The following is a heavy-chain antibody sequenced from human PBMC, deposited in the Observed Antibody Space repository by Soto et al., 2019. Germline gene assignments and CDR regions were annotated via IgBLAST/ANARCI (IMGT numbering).Heavy chain of an antibody. CDR3: ATTEYSFTNYYYYYMDV. D-gene: IGHD2-21*01. CDR2: IIPILGIA. Sequence: ASVKVSCKASGGTFSSYTISWVRQAPGQGLEWMGRIIPILGIANYAQKFQGRVTITADKSTSTAYMELSSLRSEDTAVYYCATTEYSFTNYYYYYMDVWGKGTTVTVSS. J-gene: IGHJ6*03. CDR1: GGTFSSYT. V-gene: IGHV1-69*02.